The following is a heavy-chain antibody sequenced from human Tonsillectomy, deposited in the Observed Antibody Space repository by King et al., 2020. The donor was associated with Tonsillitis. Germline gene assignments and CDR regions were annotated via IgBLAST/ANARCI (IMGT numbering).Heavy chain of an antibody. CDR3: ARGTTTVTTKGYFDY. J-gene: IGHJ4*02. V-gene: IGHV3-30-3*01. Sequence: VQLVESGGGVVQPGRSLRLSCAASVFTFSSYAMHWVRQAPGKGLEWVAVISYDGSNKNYADSVKGRFTISRDNSKNTLHRQMNTLRGRDTAVYYLARGTTTVTTKGYFDYWGQRTLVTVSS. D-gene: IGHD4-17*01. CDR2: ISYDGSNK. CDR1: VFTFSSYA.